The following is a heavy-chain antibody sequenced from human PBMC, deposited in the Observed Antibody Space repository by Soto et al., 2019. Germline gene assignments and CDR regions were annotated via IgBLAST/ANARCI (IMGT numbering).Heavy chain of an antibody. CDR2: ISGSGGST. Sequence: EVQLLESGGGLVQPGGSLRLSCAASGFTFSSYAMSWVRQAPGKGLEWVSAISGSGGSTYYADSVKGRFTISRDNSKNTLYLQMNSLRAEDTAVYYCARLVLWEVLRNCFDYWGQGTLVTVSS. V-gene: IGHV3-23*01. CDR3: ARLVLWEVLRNCFDY. J-gene: IGHJ4*02. D-gene: IGHD1-26*01. CDR1: GFTFSSYA.